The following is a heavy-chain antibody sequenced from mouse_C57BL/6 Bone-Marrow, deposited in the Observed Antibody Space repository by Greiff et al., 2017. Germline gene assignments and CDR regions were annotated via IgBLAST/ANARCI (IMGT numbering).Heavy chain of an antibody. CDR1: GYSITSGYY. V-gene: IGHV3-6*01. CDR3: ARLSVGGGYFDV. Sequence: EVKLQESGPGLVKPSQSLSLTCSVTGYSITSGYYWNWIRQFPGNKLEWMGYISYDGSNNYNPSLKNRISITRDTSKNQFFLKLNSVTTEDTATYYCARLSVGGGYFDVWGTGTTVTVSS. D-gene: IGHD1-1*01. CDR2: ISYDGSN. J-gene: IGHJ1*03.